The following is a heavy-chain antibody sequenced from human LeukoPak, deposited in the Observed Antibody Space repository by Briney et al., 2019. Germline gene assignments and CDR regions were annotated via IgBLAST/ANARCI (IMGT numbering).Heavy chain of an antibody. D-gene: IGHD3-22*01. CDR2: IIPIFGTA. J-gene: IGHJ3*02. V-gene: IGHV1-69*01. Sequence: GSSVKVSCKASGGTFSSYAISWVRQAPGQGLEWMGGIIPIFGTANYAQKFQGRVTITADESTSTAYMELSSLRSEDTAVYYCARVYDSSGWGGFGIWGQGTMVTVSS. CDR3: ARVYDSSGWGGFGI. CDR1: GGTFSSYA.